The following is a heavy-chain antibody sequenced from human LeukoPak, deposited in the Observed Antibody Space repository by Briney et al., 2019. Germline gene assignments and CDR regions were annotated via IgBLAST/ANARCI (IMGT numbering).Heavy chain of an antibody. CDR3: ARELADDAFDI. CDR2: IYYSGST. V-gene: IGHV4-31*03. CDR1: GGSISSGGYY. Sequence: SETLSVTCTVSGGSISSGGYYWSWIRQHPGEGLEWIGYIYYSGSTYYNPSLKSRVTISVDTSKNQFSLKLSSVTAADTAVYYCARELADDAFDIWGQGTMVTVSS. J-gene: IGHJ3*02.